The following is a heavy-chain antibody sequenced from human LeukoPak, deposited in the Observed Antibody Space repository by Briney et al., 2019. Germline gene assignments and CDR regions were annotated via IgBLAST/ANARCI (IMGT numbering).Heavy chain of an antibody. V-gene: IGHV1-3*03. D-gene: IGHD6-13*01. Sequence: ASVKVSCKASGYTFTSYPMHWVRQAPGQRLEWMAWINAGNGNTKYSQEFQGRVTITRDTSASTAYMELSSLRSEDMAVYYCARDQGSSSWHPTRDAFDIWGQGTMVTVSS. CDR3: ARDQGSSSWHPTRDAFDI. CDR2: INAGNGNT. CDR1: GYTFTSYP. J-gene: IGHJ3*02.